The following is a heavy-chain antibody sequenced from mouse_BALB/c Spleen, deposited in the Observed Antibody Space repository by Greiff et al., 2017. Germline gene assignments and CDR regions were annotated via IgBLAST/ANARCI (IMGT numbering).Heavy chain of an antibody. CDR1: GYTFTSYW. Sequence: LQQPGSELVRPGASVKLSCKASGYTFTSYWMHWVKQRPGQGLEWIGNIYPGSGSTNYDEKFKSKATLTVDTSSSTAYMQLSSLTSEDSAVYYCTRWGPFYAMDYWGQGTSVTVSS. CDR2: IYPGSGST. V-gene: IGHV1S22*01. CDR3: TRWGPFYAMDY. J-gene: IGHJ4*01.